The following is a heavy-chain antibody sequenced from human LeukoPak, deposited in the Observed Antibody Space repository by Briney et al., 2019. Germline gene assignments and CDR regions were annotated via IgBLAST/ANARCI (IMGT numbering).Heavy chain of an antibody. CDR2: ISSTGDTV. J-gene: IGHJ4*02. CDR3: ASGMRVGPNV. Sequence: PGGSLRLSCTASGFTFSSFTMNWVRQAPGKGLEWVSHISSTGDTVYYADSVKGRFTISRDNAKNSVYLQMNSLRAEDTAVYYCASGMRVGPNVWGQGTLVTVSS. D-gene: IGHD1-26*01. V-gene: IGHV3-48*04. CDR1: GFTFSSFT.